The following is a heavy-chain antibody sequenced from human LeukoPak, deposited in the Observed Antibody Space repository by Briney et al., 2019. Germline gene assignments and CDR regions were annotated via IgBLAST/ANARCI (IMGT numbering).Heavy chain of an antibody. Sequence: SETLSLTCAVYAGSFSGYYWSWIRQPPGKGLEWIGEINRSGSTNYNPSLKSRVTISVDTSKNQFSLKLSSVTAADTAVYYCARGDYSDYGDFWGQGTLVTVSS. CDR1: AGSFSGYY. J-gene: IGHJ4*02. CDR3: ARGDYSDYGDF. V-gene: IGHV4-34*01. D-gene: IGHD4-11*01. CDR2: INRSGST.